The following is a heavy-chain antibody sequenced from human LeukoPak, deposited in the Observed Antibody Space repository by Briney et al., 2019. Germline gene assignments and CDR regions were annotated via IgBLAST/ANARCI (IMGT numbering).Heavy chain of an antibody. J-gene: IGHJ1*01. D-gene: IGHD3-22*01. Sequence: SETLSLTCTVSGGSISSYYWSWIRQPPGKGLEWIGYMYYSGSTNYNPSLKSRVTISVDTSKNQFSLKLSSVTAADTAVYYCARQTYSNNYYDSSGYHPGYFQHWGQGTLVTVSS. CDR3: ARQTYSNNYYDSSGYHPGYFQH. V-gene: IGHV4-59*08. CDR1: GGSISSYY. CDR2: MYYSGST.